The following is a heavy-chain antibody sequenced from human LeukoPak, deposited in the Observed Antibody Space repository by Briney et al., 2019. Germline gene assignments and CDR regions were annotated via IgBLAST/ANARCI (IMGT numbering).Heavy chain of an antibody. Sequence: QAGGSLRLSCATSGFTVNTNYMSWVRQAPGKGLEWVSVIYSGGSTYYADFVKGRFTISRDNFRNTLYLQMNNLRAEDTAVYYCVRDVDCSGDTCYSWETGYWGQGTLVTVSS. V-gene: IGHV3-53*01. CDR1: GFTVNTNY. J-gene: IGHJ4*02. CDR3: VRDVDCSGDTCYSWETGY. CDR2: IYSGGST. D-gene: IGHD2-15*01.